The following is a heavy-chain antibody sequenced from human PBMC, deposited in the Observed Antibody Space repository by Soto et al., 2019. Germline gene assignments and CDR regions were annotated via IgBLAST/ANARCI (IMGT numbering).Heavy chain of an antibody. V-gene: IGHV4-4*08. J-gene: IGHJ5*02. Sequence: SETLSLTCTVSGGSISSYYLIWIRQPPGKGLEWIGYIYSSGTTSGSTSYNPSLKSRVTISVDTSKNQFSLMLSSVTAADTAVYYCARGNWYDPWGQGTLVTVSS. CDR2: IYSSGTTSGST. CDR1: GGSISSYY. CDR3: ARGNWYDP.